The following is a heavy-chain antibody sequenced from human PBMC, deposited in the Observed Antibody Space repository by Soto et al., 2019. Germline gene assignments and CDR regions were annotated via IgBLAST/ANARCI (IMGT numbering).Heavy chain of an antibody. Sequence: QVQLVQSGAEVKKPGASVKVSCKASGYTFTSYGISWVRQAPGQGLEWLVWISAYNGNTNYAQKLQGRVTMTTDTSTSTAYMELRSLISDATAVYYCARVVWQQQLPVHYMDVWGNGTTVTVSS. V-gene: IGHV1-18*01. J-gene: IGHJ6*03. CDR1: GYTFTSYG. CDR2: ISAYNGNT. CDR3: ARVVWQQQLPVHYMDV. D-gene: IGHD6-13*01.